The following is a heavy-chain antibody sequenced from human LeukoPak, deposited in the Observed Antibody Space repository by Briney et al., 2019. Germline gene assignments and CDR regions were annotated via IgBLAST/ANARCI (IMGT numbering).Heavy chain of an antibody. D-gene: IGHD3-22*01. V-gene: IGHV3-30*18. CDR3: AKVGLYYDSSGYQPN. Sequence: GGSLRLSCAASGFTFSSYGMHWVPQAPGKGLEWVAVISYDGSNKYYADSVKGRFTISRDNSKNTLYLQMNSLRAEDTAVYYCAKVGLYYDSSGYQPNWGQGTLVTVSS. CDR2: ISYDGSNK. CDR1: GFTFSSYG. J-gene: IGHJ1*01.